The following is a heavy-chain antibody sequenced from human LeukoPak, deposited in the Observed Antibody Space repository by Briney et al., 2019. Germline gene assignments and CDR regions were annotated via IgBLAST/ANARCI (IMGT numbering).Heavy chain of an antibody. CDR3: ARGSTYYYDSSGYYLFAY. Sequence: ASVKVSCKASGYTFTSYYMHWVRQAPGQGLEWMGIINPSGGSTSYALKFQGRVTMTRDTSTSTVYMELSSLRSEDTAVYYCARGSTYYYDSSGYYLFAYWGQGTLVTVSS. J-gene: IGHJ4*02. V-gene: IGHV1-46*01. CDR1: GYTFTSYY. CDR2: INPSGGST. D-gene: IGHD3-22*01.